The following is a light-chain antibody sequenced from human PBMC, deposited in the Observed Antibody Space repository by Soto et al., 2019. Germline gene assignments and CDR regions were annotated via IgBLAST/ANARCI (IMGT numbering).Light chain of an antibody. J-gene: IGKJ1*01. CDR3: MQGVQTPPT. V-gene: IGKV2-28*01. CDR2: LGS. Sequence: DIVMTQSPLSLPVTPGEPASISCRSSQSLLYSNGYNYLHWYLQKPGQSPQLLVYLGSTRASGVPDRFSGSGSGTDSTLKISRVEAEDVGVYYCMQGVQTPPTFGQGTKVEIK. CDR1: QSLLYSNGYNY.